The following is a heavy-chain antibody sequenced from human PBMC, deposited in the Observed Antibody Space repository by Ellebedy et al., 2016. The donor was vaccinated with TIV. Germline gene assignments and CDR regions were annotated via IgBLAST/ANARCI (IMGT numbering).Heavy chain of an antibody. D-gene: IGHD1-26*01. V-gene: IGHV4-61*05. CDR3: VRGTWELLAN. CDR2: ISHSGSI. CDR1: GGSISSSSYY. Sequence: SETLSLTXAVYGGSISSSSYYWGWIRQPPGKGLEWIGYISHSGSINYNPSLKSRVTILVDTSKNQCSLNLISVTSADTAVYYCVRGTWELLANWGQGTLVTVSS. J-gene: IGHJ4*02.